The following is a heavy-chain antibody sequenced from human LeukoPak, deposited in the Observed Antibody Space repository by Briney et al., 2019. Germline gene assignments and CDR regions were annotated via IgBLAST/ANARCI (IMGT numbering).Heavy chain of an antibody. J-gene: IGHJ4*02. D-gene: IGHD3-22*01. CDR1: GFTFSSYS. V-gene: IGHV3-48*04. Sequence: GGSLRLSCAASGFTFSSYSMNWVRQAPGKGLEWISYISSSSSTIYYADSVKGRFTISRDNAKNSLYLQMNSLRAEVTAVYYCARGPNYYDSQYYFDYWGQGTLVTVSS. CDR2: ISSSSSTI. CDR3: ARGPNYYDSQYYFDY.